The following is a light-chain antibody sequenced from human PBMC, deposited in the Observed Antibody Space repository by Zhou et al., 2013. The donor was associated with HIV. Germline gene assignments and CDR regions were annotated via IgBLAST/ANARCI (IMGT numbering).Light chain of an antibody. V-gene: IGKV1-27*01. CDR3: QKYYSGSLT. CDR1: QAISNY. CDR2: AAS. J-gene: IGKJ4*01. Sequence: DIQMTQSPSSLSASVGDRVTITCRASQAISNYLAWYQQKPGKVPKVLIYAASTLQSGVPSRFSGSGSGTDFTLTISSLQPEDVATYYCQKYYSGSLTFGGGTKVEIK.